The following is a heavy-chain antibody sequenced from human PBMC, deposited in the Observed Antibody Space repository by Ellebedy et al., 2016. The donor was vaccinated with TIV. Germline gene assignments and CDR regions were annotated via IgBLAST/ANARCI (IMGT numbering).Heavy chain of an antibody. D-gene: IGHD1-14*01. CDR1: GVSISGHW. CDR2: SSYNGNT. Sequence: MPSETLSLTCSVSGVSISGHWWSWIRQPPVKVLEWIGYSSYNGNTNYNPSLKSRVTMSVDTSRNQFSLKLSSVTAADTALYYCASGPNQDFFDYWGLGTRVTVSS. J-gene: IGHJ4*02. CDR3: ASGPNQDFFDY. V-gene: IGHV4-59*11.